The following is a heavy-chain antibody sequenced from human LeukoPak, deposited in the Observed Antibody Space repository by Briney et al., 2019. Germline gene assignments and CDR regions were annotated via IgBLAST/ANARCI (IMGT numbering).Heavy chain of an antibody. J-gene: IGHJ6*04. Sequence: GGSLRLSCAASGFTFSSYSMHWVRQAPGKGLEWVAVISYDGSNKYYADSVKGRFTISRDNSKNTLYLQMNSLRAEDTAVYYCAKDSSGIAVAGTGYYYGMDVWGKGTTVTVSS. CDR3: AKDSSGIAVAGTGYYYGMDV. CDR1: GFTFSSYS. V-gene: IGHV3-30*18. D-gene: IGHD6-19*01. CDR2: ISYDGSNK.